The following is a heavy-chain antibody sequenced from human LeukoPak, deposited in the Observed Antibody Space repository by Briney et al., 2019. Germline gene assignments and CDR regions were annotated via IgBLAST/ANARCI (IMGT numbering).Heavy chain of an antibody. Sequence: SETLSLTCAVSGYSISSGYYWGWIRQPPGKGLEWIGRIYHSGSTYYNPSLRSRVAMSVDTSKNQFSLKLSSVTAADTAVYYCARDGQTGSYSSGWHGGFDYWGQGTLVTVSS. J-gene: IGHJ4*02. CDR2: IYHSGST. D-gene: IGHD6-19*01. V-gene: IGHV4-38-2*02. CDR3: ARDGQTGSYSSGWHGGFDY. CDR1: GYSISSGYY.